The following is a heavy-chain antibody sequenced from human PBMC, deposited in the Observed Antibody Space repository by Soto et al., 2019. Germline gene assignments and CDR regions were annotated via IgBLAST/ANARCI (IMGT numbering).Heavy chain of an antibody. D-gene: IGHD6-13*01. CDR2: IWYDGSNK. Sequence: QVQLVESGGGVVQPGRSLRLSCAASGFTFSDYGMHWVRQAPGKGLEWVAVIWYDGSNKYYADSVKGRFTISRDNSKHTLYLQMNSLRAEDTALYYWAREDYSSSSLDYWGQGTLVTVSS. CDR1: GFTFSDYG. CDR3: AREDYSSSSLDY. V-gene: IGHV3-33*01. J-gene: IGHJ4*02.